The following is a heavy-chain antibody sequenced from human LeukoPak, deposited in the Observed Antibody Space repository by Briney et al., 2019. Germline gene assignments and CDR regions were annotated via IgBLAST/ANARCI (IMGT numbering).Heavy chain of an antibody. D-gene: IGHD4-23*01. V-gene: IGHV3-30*03. J-gene: IGHJ4*02. CDR1: GFTFRSHG. CDR3: ARVRDPFRWTRTLDH. CDR2: ISHDGSDI. Sequence: GGSLRLSCAASGFTFRSHGMQWVRQGPGKGLEWVATISHDGSDIFYVDSGKGRFTIPRDNSKTTVYLQMTGRRTDDTGVYYCARVRDPFRWTRTLDHGGKGTGVIVSS.